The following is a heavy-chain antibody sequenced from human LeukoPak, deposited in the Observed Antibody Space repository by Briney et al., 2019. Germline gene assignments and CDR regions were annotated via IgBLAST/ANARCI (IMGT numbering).Heavy chain of an antibody. CDR3: ARSRKYSSGWYQDAFDI. V-gene: IGHV3-11*06. CDR1: GFTFSDYY. CDR2: ISSSSSYT. D-gene: IGHD6-19*01. Sequence: PGGSLRLSCAASGFTFSDYYVSWIRQAPGKGLEWVSYISSSSSYTNYADSVKGRFTISRDNAKNSLYLQMNSLRAEDTAVYYCARSRKYSSGWYQDAFDIWGQGTMVTVSS. J-gene: IGHJ3*02.